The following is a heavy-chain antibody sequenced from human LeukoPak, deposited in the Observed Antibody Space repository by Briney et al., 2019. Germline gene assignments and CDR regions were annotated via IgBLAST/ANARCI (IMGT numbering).Heavy chain of an antibody. J-gene: IGHJ4*02. CDR1: GFTFSSYA. CDR3: ARMTATSQNFDY. D-gene: IGHD6-25*01. CDR2: IWYDGSNK. Sequence: GGSLRLSCAASGFTFSSYAMSWVRQAPGKGLEWVAVIWYDGSNKYYADSVKGRFTISRDNSKNTLYLQMNSLRAEDTAVYYCARMTATSQNFDYWGQGTLVTVSS. V-gene: IGHV3-33*08.